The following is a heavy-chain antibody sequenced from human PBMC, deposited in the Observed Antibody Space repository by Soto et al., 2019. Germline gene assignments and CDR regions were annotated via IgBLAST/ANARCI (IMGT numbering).Heavy chain of an antibody. CDR2: IKSKTDGGTT. J-gene: IGHJ6*02. CDR1: CCTFRNAC. V-gene: IGHV3-15*07. Sequence: GGSLRLSYTVACCTFRNACVNWIIKAQGKGLEWVGRIKSKTDGGTTDYAAPVKGRFTISRDDSKNTLYLQMNSLKTEDTAVYYCTTDPLNLGYCSRGSCNGMDVWGQGTTVTVSS. D-gene: IGHD2-15*01. CDR3: TTDPLNLGYCSRGSCNGMDV.